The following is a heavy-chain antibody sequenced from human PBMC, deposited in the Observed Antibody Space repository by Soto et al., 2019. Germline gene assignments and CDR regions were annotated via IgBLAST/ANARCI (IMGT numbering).Heavy chain of an antibody. CDR1: GFTFDDYA. CDR2: ISWNSGSI. CDR3: AKRNPSSGWFDP. J-gene: IGHJ5*02. V-gene: IGHV3-9*01. Sequence: VQLVESGGGLVQPGRSLRLSCAASGFTFDDYAMHWVRQAPGKGLEWVSGISWNSGSIGYADSVKGRFTISRDNAKNSLYLQMNSLRAEDTALYYCAKRNPSSGWFDPWGQGTLVTVSS. D-gene: IGHD6-19*01.